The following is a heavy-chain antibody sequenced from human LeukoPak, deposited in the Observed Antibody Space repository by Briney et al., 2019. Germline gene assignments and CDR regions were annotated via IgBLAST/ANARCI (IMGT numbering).Heavy chain of an antibody. CDR2: IIPVFGTT. V-gene: IGHV1-69*06. D-gene: IGHD3-22*01. Sequence: ASVKVSCKASGGTFSSYTISWVRLTPGQGLEWLGGIIPVFGTTTYAQKFQAKVTMTADKSTNTAYLEISSLTSDDTAVYYCARCSPGDSSNFYAVLQYWGQGTQVTVST. J-gene: IGHJ4*02. CDR3: ARCSPGDSSNFYAVLQY. CDR1: GGTFSSYT.